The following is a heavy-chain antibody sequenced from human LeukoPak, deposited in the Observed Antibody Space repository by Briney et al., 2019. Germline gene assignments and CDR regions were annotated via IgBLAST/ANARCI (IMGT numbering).Heavy chain of an antibody. CDR2: VKSKRDGGTI. V-gene: IGHV3-15*01. CDR3: TTVGSAWNFDY. Sequence: GGSLRLSCAASGFTFSNAWMTWVRQAPGKGLEWVARVKSKRDGGTIGYAAPVKGRFTISRDDSKDTLYLQMNSLEIEDAAVYYCTTVGSAWNFDYWGQGTLVTVSS. J-gene: IGHJ4*02. D-gene: IGHD6-25*01. CDR1: GFTFSNAW.